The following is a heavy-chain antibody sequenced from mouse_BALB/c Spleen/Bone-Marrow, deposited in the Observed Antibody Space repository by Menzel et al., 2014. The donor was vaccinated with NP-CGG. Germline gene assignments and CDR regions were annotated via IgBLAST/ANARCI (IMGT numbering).Heavy chain of an antibody. CDR1: GYAFTNYL. D-gene: IGHD4-1*01. J-gene: IGHJ2*01. CDR3: ARRLTGTLYFDY. Sequence: LQESGAELVRPGPSVKVSCKASGYAFTNYLIEWVKQRPGQGLEWIGVINPGSGATNYNENFKGKATLTADKSSSTPYMQLSSLTSDDSAVYFCARRLTGTLYFDYWGQGTTLPVSS. CDR2: INPGSGAT. V-gene: IGHV1-54*03.